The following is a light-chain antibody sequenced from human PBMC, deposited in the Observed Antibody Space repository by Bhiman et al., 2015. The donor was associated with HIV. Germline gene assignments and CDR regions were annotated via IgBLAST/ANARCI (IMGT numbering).Light chain of an antibody. CDR1: SGSIASNS. J-gene: IGLJ3*02. Sequence: NFMLTQPHSVSESPGKTVTISCTGSSGSIASNSVQWYQQRPGSAPTAVMYAHNQRPSGVPDRFSGSIDYSSNSASLTISGLKSEDEADYYCQSSDDITWVFGGGTKLTVL. V-gene: IGLV6-57*02. CDR2: AHN. CDR3: QSSDDITWV.